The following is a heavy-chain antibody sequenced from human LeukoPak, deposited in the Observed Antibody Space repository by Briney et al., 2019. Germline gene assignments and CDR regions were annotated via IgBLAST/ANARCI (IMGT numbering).Heavy chain of an antibody. CDR2: ISHRGRT. CDR3: ARERASSRRCFDY. V-gene: IGHV4-34*01. D-gene: IGHD6-13*01. J-gene: IGHJ4*02. Sequence: SETLSLTCSVYGGSFSSYYWSWIRQSPGKGLEWIGEISHRGRTNYNPSLKSRVTISVDTSKNQFSLKLNSVTAADTAVYYCARERASSRRCFDYWGQGTLVTVSS. CDR1: GGSFSSYY.